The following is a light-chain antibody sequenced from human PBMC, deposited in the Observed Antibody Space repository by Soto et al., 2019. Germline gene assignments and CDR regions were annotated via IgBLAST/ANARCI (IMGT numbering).Light chain of an antibody. V-gene: IGKV3-20*01. CDR1: QSVSSSY. J-gene: IGKJ3*01. CDR2: GAS. CDR3: QLPIT. Sequence: EIVLTQSPGTLSLSPGERATLSCRASQSVSSSYLAWYQQKPGQAPRLLIYGASSRATGIPDRFSGSGSGTDFTLTISRLEPEDFAVYYCQLPITFGPGTKVDIK.